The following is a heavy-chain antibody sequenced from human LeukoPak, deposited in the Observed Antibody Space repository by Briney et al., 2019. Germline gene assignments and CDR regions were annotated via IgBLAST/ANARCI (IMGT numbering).Heavy chain of an antibody. CDR3: AKLTTVTAIDY. V-gene: IGHV3-23*01. Sequence: GGSLRLSCAASGFTFSSYAMSWVRQAPGKGLEWVSAISGSGGSTYYADSVKGRFTISRDNSKHTLYLRMNRLRAEDTAVYYCAKLTTVTAIDYWGQGTLVTVSS. J-gene: IGHJ4*02. D-gene: IGHD4-17*01. CDR1: GFTFSSYA. CDR2: ISGSGGST.